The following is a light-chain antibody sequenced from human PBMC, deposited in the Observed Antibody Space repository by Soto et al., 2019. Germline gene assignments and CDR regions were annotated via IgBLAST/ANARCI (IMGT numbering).Light chain of an antibody. V-gene: IGLV2-23*01. Sequence: QSALTQPASVSGSPGQLITISCTGTSSDVGSYNLVSWYQQHPGKAPKLMIYEGSKRPSGVSNRFSGSKSGNTASLTISGLQAEDEADYYCCSYAGSSTLVFGGGTQRTVL. CDR2: EGS. J-gene: IGLJ2*01. CDR3: CSYAGSSTLV. CDR1: SSDVGSYNL.